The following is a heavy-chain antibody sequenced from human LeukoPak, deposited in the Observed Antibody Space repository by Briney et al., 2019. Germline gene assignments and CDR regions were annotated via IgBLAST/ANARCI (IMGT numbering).Heavy chain of an antibody. J-gene: IGHJ5*02. Sequence: SETLSLTCTVSGGSISSGGYYWSWIRQHPGKGLEWIGYIYYSGSTYYNPSLKSRVTISVDTSKNRFSLKLSSVTAADTAVYYCARDPGDTIFRTWGQGTLVTVSS. CDR2: IYYSGST. CDR1: GGSISSGGYY. CDR3: ARDPGDTIFRT. D-gene: IGHD3-9*01. V-gene: IGHV4-31*03.